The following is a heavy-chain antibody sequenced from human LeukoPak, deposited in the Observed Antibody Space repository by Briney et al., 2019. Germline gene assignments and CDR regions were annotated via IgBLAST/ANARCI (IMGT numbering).Heavy chain of an antibody. CDR3: ARDGYNNYFDY. CDR1: GGSISSSSYY. V-gene: IGHV4-39*07. D-gene: IGHD5-24*01. Sequence: SETLSLTCTVSGGSISSSSYYWGWIRQPPGKGLEWIGSIYYSGSTYYNPFLKSRVTISVDTSKNQFSLKLSSVTAADTAVYYCARDGYNNYFDYWGQGTLVTVSS. J-gene: IGHJ4*02. CDR2: IYYSGST.